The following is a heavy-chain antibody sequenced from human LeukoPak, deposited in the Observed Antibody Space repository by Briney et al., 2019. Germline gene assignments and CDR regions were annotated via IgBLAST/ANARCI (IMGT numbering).Heavy chain of an antibody. V-gene: IGHV3-48*04. D-gene: IGHD3-10*02. J-gene: IGHJ6*04. CDR1: GFIFSSYG. Sequence: GGSLRLSCAASGFIFSSYGIHWVRQAPGKGLEWVSYISSSGSTIYYADSVKGRFTISRDNAKNSLYLQMNSLRAEDTAVYYCAELGITMIGGVWGKGTTVTISS. CDR2: ISSSGSTI. CDR3: AELGITMIGGV.